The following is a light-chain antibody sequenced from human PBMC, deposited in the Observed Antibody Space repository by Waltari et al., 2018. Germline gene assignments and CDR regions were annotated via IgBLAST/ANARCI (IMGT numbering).Light chain of an antibody. J-gene: IGLJ3*02. CDR3: AAWDDSLGAV. CDR2: NTN. Sequence: QSVLTQPPSVSGTPGQRVTISCSGSFSNIGSSSVNWYQQLPGTSPRLLIYNTNQGPSGVPHRCSASKSGTSASLAITGLQSEDEAYYYCAAWDDSLGAVFGGGTKLTVL. V-gene: IGLV1-44*01. CDR1: FSNIGSSS.